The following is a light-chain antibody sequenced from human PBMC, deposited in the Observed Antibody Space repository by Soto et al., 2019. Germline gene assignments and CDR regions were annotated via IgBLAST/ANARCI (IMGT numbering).Light chain of an antibody. CDR2: GAS. V-gene: IGKV3-20*01. CDR1: QSVTSNY. Sequence: EIVLTRSPGTLSLSPGERATLSCRASQSVTSNYLAWYQQKPGQAPRLLIHGASSRATGIPERFSGSGSGTDFTLTISRLEPEDFAVYYCQQYGRPFGQGTKVDIK. J-gene: IGKJ1*01. CDR3: QQYGRP.